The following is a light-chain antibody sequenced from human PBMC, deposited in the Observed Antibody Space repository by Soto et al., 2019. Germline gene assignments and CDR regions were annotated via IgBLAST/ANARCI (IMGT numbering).Light chain of an antibody. CDR2: DVI. CDR3: CSYAGSYTFV. J-gene: IGLJ1*01. Sequence: QSVLTQPRSVSGSPGQSVTISCTGTSSDVGVYNYVSWYQQYPGKAPKIMIYDVIKRPSGGPYRFSGSKSDNAVSLTISGLLSEDEADYYCCSYAGSYTFVFGIGTKVTVL. CDR1: SSDVGVYNY. V-gene: IGLV2-11*01.